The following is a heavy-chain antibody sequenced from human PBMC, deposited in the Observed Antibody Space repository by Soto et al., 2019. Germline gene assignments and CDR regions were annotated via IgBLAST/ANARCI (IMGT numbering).Heavy chain of an antibody. CDR3: ARRVGKPYYFDY. V-gene: IGHV4-59*01. CDR1: GGSISSYY. Sequence: QVQLQESGPGLVKPSETLSLTCTVSGGSISSYYWSWIRQPQGKGLEWIGYIYYSGSTNYNPSLKSRVTISVDTSKNQCSLKLSSVTAADTAVYYCARRVGKPYYFDYWGQGTLVTVSS. J-gene: IGHJ4*02. CDR2: IYYSGST. D-gene: IGHD2-15*01.